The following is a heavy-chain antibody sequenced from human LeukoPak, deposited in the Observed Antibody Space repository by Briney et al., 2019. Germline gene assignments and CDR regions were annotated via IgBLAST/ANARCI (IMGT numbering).Heavy chain of an antibody. CDR3: ARDDGSSCFAY. Sequence: GGSLRLSCGASGFSFSNYWMDWIRQAPGKGLEWVGSTKPDGSEKYYVDSVKGRFTISRDNAKNSLYLQMNGLRAEDTAVYYCARDDGSSCFAYWGQGTQVTVSS. CDR1: GFSFSNYW. D-gene: IGHD3-10*01. J-gene: IGHJ4*02. CDR2: TKPDGSEK. V-gene: IGHV3-7*01.